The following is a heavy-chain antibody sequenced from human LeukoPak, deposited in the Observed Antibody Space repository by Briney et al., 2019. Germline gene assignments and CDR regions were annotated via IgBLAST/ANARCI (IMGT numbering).Heavy chain of an antibody. CDR2: INPKSGGT. V-gene: IGHV1-2*02. CDR1: GYTFPGYY. J-gene: IGHJ3*02. Sequence: GASVKVSCKASGYTFPGYYMHWVRQAPGQGLEWMGWINPKSGGTKYAQKLQGRVSMTRDTSISTAYMELSRLRSDDTAMYYCAKYYYDSSGYYHDAFDIWGQGTMVTVSS. CDR3: AKYYYDSSGYYHDAFDI. D-gene: IGHD3-22*01.